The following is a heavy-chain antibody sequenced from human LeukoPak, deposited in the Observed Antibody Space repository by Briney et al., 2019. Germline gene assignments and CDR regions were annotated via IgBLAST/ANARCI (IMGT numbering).Heavy chain of an antibody. CDR3: AREPGGIAARDYYYYGMDV. CDR1: GYTFTSYA. CDR2: INAGNGNT. J-gene: IGHJ6*02. D-gene: IGHD6-13*01. V-gene: IGHV1-3*01. Sequence: GASVKVSCKASGYTFTSYAMHWVRQAPGQRLEWMGWINAGNGNTKYSQKFQGRVTITRDTSASTAYMELSSLRSEDTAVYYCAREPGGIAARDYYYYGMDVWGQGTTVTVSS.